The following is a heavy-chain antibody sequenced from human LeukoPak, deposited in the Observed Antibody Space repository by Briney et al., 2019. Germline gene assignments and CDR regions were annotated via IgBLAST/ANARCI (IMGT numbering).Heavy chain of an antibody. D-gene: IGHD1-26*01. CDR1: GGSISSGGYH. Sequence: PSETLSLTCSVSGGSISSGGYHWSWIRQHPGKGLEWIGSIYYSGTTYCNPSLKSRVTMSVDTSENQFSLKLISVTAADTAVYYCARDVTGGSYFDYWGQGTLVTVSS. V-gene: IGHV4-31*03. J-gene: IGHJ4*02. CDR3: ARDVTGGSYFDY. CDR2: IYYSGTT.